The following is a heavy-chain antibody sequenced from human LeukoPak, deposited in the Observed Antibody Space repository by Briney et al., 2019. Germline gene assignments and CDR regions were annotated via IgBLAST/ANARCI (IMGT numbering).Heavy chain of an antibody. D-gene: IGHD4-17*01. J-gene: IGHJ4*02. CDR3: ARRPLYTVTMYYFDY. Sequence: GGSLRLSCAASGFTFDDYGMSWVRQAPGKGLEWVSGINWNGGSTGYADSVKGRFTISRDNAKNSLYLQMNSLRAEDTALYYCARRPLYTVTMYYFDYWGQGTLVTVSS. CDR2: INWNGGST. V-gene: IGHV3-20*04. CDR1: GFTFDDYG.